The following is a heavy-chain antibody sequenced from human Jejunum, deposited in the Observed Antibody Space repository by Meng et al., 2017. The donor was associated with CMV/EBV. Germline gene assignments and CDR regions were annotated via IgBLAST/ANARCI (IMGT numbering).Heavy chain of an antibody. CDR2: ISSRRSST. V-gene: IGHV3-48*04. Sequence: APCGFTFRNYTMNWVRQAPGKGLARVSYISSRRSSTYNADSVKGRFTISRDNAKNSLYLQMNSLRAEDTAVYYCARDSIASALDYWGQGILVTVSS. J-gene: IGHJ4*02. CDR1: GFTFRNYT. CDR3: ARDSIASALDY. D-gene: IGHD3-3*02.